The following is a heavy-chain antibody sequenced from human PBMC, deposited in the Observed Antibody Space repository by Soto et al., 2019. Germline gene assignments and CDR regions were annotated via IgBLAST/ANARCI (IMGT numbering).Heavy chain of an antibody. CDR2: INDSGST. J-gene: IGHJ4*02. CDR1: GGSFRGYF. D-gene: IGHD3-16*01. Sequence: ETLSLTCAVSGGSFRGYFWSWIRQSPDKGLEWIVEINDSGSTYYNPSFKSRLTISVDTSKSQISLTLTSVTAADSAVYYCQGGDFWGQGTRVTVSS. V-gene: IGHV4-34*01. CDR3: QGGDF.